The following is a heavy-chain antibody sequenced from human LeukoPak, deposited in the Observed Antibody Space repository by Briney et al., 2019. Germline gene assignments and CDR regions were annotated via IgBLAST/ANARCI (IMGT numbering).Heavy chain of an antibody. J-gene: IGHJ3*02. Sequence: GGSLRLSCSASGFTFSTYWMSWVRQAPGKGLEWVANMKRDGSEIYYVDSVKGRFTISRDNAKNSLYLQMNSLRAEDTAVYYCARDQGIAAPDAFDIWGQGTMVTVSS. CDR2: MKRDGSEI. CDR1: GFTFSTYW. CDR3: ARDQGIAAPDAFDI. D-gene: IGHD6-13*01. V-gene: IGHV3-7*01.